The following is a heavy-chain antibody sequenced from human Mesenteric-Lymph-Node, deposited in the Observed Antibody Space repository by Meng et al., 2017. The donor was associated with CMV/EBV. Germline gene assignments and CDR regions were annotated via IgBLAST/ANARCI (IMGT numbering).Heavy chain of an antibody. D-gene: IGHD6-13*01. Sequence: GESLKISCAASGFTFNTYEMNWVRQAPGKGLEWVSYISSSGSIMYYADSVKGRFTISRDNAKNSLYLQMNSLRAEDTAVYYCARGNLAAAGGYWGQGTLVTVSS. CDR1: GFTFNTYE. V-gene: IGHV3-48*03. J-gene: IGHJ4*02. CDR3: ARGNLAAAGGY. CDR2: ISSSGSIM.